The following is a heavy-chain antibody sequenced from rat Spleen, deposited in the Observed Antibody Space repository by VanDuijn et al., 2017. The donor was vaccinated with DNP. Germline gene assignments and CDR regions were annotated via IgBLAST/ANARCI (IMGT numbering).Heavy chain of an antibody. V-gene: IGHV3-1*01. J-gene: IGHJ2*01. Sequence: EVYLQESGPGLVKPSQSLSLTCSVTDYSITSNYWGWVRKFPGNKMEWMGYISYSGFTSYNPSLKSRISITRDTSKNQFFLHLNSVTTEDTATYYCARWVRYFDYWGHGVMVTVSS. CDR1: DYSITSNY. CDR2: ISYSGFT. CDR3: ARWVRYFDY. D-gene: IGHD1-1*01.